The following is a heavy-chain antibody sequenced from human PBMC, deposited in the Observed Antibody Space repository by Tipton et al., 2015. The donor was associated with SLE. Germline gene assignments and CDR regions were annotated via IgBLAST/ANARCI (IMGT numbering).Heavy chain of an antibody. D-gene: IGHD6-13*01. CDR2: ISSSSSYI. Sequence: SLRLSCAASGFTFSSYSMNWVRQAPGKGLEWVSSISSSSSYIYYADSVKGRFTISRDNSKNSLYLQMNSLRTEDTALYYCAKDIRGGGIAEGFDYWGQGTLVTVSS. J-gene: IGHJ4*02. CDR3: AKDIRGGGIAEGFDY. CDR1: GFTFSSYS. V-gene: IGHV3-21*04.